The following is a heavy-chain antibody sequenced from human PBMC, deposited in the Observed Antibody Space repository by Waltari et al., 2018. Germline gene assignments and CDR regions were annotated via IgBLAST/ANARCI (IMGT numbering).Heavy chain of an antibody. D-gene: IGHD3-22*01. CDR2: IYHSGRN. J-gene: IGHJ4*02. CDR1: GYSISSGYY. V-gene: IGHV4-38-2*02. Sequence: QVQLQESGPGLVKPSETLSLTCAVSGYSISSGYYWGWIRQPPGKGLEWIGSIYHSGRNYHNPSLKSRVTISVDTSKNQFSLKLSSVTAADTAVYYCARDPVDYYDSSGYYSFDYWGQGTLVTVSS. CDR3: ARDPVDYYDSSGYYSFDY.